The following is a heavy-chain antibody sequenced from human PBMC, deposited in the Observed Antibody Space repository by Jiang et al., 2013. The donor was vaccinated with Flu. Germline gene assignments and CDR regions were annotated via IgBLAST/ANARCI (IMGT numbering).Heavy chain of an antibody. Sequence: SKANSYATAYAAPVKGRFTISRDDSKNTAYLQMNSLKTEDTAVYYCTRGGDFWSGYYTSWGQGTLVTVSS. CDR3: TRGGDFWSGYYTS. J-gene: IGHJ4*02. CDR2: SKANSYAT. V-gene: IGHV3-73*01. D-gene: IGHD3-3*01.